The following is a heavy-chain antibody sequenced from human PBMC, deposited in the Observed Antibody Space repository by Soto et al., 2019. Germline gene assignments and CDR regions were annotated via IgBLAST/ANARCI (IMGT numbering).Heavy chain of an antibody. CDR1: GDSTSSSNW. D-gene: IGHD3-3*01. Sequence: PSETLSLTFAVSGDSTSSSNWWSWVRQPPGKRLEWIGEIYHSGSTNYNPSLMSRVTISLDKPKYHFFLKLRSVTAADTAVYYCSRDQIVGVVRTYYYYGMDVWGQGTTVTVSS. V-gene: IGHV4-4*02. CDR3: SRDQIVGVVRTYYYYGMDV. CDR2: IYHSGST. J-gene: IGHJ6*02.